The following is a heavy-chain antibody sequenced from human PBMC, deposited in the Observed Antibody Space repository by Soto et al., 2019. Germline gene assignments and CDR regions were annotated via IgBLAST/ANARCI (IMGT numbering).Heavy chain of an antibody. J-gene: IGHJ6*02. CDR2: VHDSWGP. CDR3: ARQGFGAIHGLVDV. D-gene: IGHD3-10*01. Sequence: QVPLQESGPGLVKPSETLSLSCTVSGGSISSYYWSWIRQTPGKGLEWIGYVHDSWGPNYNPPLKSRVAISVDTSKSQFSLKLTSVSATDTAVYYCARQGFGAIHGLVDVWGQGTKVTVSS. CDR1: GGSISSYY. V-gene: IGHV4-59*08.